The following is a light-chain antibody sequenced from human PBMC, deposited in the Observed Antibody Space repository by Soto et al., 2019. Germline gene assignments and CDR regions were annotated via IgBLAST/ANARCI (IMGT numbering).Light chain of an antibody. Sequence: QSVLTQPASLSGSPGQSITISCTGTISNVGGYHYVSWYQQHPGKAPKLMIYEVSNRPSGVSNRFSGSKSGNTASLTISGLQPEDETDYYCSSYTSSHTLVFRTGTKVTV. CDR1: ISNVGGYHY. CDR3: SSYTSSHTLV. J-gene: IGLJ1*01. V-gene: IGLV2-14*01. CDR2: EVS.